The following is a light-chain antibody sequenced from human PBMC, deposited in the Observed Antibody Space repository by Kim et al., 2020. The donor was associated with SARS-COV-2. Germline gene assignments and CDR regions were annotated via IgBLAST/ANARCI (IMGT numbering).Light chain of an antibody. CDR3: CSYADSSTWV. V-gene: IGLV2-23*02. CDR2: EVT. Sequence: GQSITISCTGTSSAVGTYNLVSWYQQHPGKAPKLMIYEVTKRPSGVSNRFSGSKSGNTASLTVSGLQAEDEADYYCCSYADSSTWVFGGGTKLTVL. J-gene: IGLJ3*02. CDR1: SSAVGTYNL.